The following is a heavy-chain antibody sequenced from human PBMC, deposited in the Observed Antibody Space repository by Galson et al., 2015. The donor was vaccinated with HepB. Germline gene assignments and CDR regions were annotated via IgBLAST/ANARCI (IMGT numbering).Heavy chain of an antibody. CDR2: ISYDGTKK. Sequence: SLRLSCAASGFMFNNLAMHWVRQAPGKELEWVAKISYDGTKKYYADSVQGRFTISRDNSKNTLYLQMNSLRAEDTAIFYCAKERYDSYSFDVWGPGTMVTVSS. D-gene: IGHD3-16*01. V-gene: IGHV3-30*18. CDR1: GFMFNNLA. CDR3: AKERYDSYSFDV. J-gene: IGHJ3*01.